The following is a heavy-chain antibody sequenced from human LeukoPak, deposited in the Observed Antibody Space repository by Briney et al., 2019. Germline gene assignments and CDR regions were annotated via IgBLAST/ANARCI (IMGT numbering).Heavy chain of an antibody. D-gene: IGHD3-22*01. V-gene: IGHV1-2*02. CDR1: GYTFTGYY. J-gene: IGHJ6*04. CDR3: AGDFYDSSGYSEVPLGMDV. CDR2: INPNSGGT. Sequence: ASVKVSCKASGYTFTGYYMHWVRQAPGQGLEWMGWINPNSGGTNYAQKFQGRVTMTRDTSISTAYMELSRLRSDDTAVYYCAGDFYDSSGYSEVPLGMDVWGKGTTVTVSS.